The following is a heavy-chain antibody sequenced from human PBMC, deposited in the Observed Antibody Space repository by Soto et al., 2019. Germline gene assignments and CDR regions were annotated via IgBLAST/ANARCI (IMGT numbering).Heavy chain of an antibody. J-gene: IGHJ3*02. CDR3: ARGLDYYDSSGMEDAFDI. Sequence: QVQLVQSGAEVKKPGASVKVSCKASGYTLTSYGISWVRQAPGQGLEWMGWISAYNGNTNYAQKLQGRVTMTTDTSTRTAYMELRILRSDDTAVYYCARGLDYYDSSGMEDAFDIWGQGTMVTVSS. CDR2: ISAYNGNT. CDR1: GYTLTSYG. D-gene: IGHD3-22*01. V-gene: IGHV1-18*01.